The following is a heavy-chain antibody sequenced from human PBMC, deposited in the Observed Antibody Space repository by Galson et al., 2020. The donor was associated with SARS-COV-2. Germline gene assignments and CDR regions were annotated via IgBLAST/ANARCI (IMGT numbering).Heavy chain of an antibody. Sequence: SETLSLTCTVSGGSISSGSYYWSWIRQPAGEGLEWIGRIHTSGTTNYNPSLKSRVTISIDTSKNQFSLNLSSVTAADTAVYYCAKGPWGTASFDCWGQGSLVPVSS. CDR2: IHTSGTT. CDR1: GGSISSGSYY. CDR3: AKGPWGTASFDC. V-gene: IGHV4-61*02. D-gene: IGHD3-16*01. J-gene: IGHJ4*02.